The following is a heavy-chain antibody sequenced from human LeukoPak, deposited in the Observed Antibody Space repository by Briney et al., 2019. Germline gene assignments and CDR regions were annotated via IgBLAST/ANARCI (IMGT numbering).Heavy chain of an antibody. J-gene: IGHJ4*02. V-gene: IGHV3-30*02. Sequence: GGSLRLSCAASGFTFSSYGMHWVRQAPGKGLEWVAFIRYDGSNKYYADSVKGRFTISRDNSKNTLYLQMNSLRAEDTAVYYCAKDLIGGWAAAGVDYWGQGTLVTVSS. D-gene: IGHD6-13*01. CDR1: GFTFSSYG. CDR3: AKDLIGGWAAAGVDY. CDR2: IRYDGSNK.